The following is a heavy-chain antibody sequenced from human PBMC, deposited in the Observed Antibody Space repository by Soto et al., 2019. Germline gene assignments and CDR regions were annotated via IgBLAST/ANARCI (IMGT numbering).Heavy chain of an antibody. CDR2: IIPIFPTP. CDR3: ARDRDRLQLGGNYYYIMDV. D-gene: IGHD4-4*01. V-gene: IGHV1-69*12. Sequence: QVQLVQSGAEVKKPGSSVTLSCKASGGTFRSSTISWVRQAPGQGLEWMGGIIPIFPTPDYAQKFQDRVTIPADESASTAYMELSSLTSEDTAVYYCARDRDRLQLGGNYYYIMDVWGQGTTVTVSS. J-gene: IGHJ6*02. CDR1: GGTFRSST.